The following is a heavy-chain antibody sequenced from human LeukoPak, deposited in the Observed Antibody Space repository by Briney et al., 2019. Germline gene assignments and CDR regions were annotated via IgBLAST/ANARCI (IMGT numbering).Heavy chain of an antibody. CDR3: ARDSDYDFWSGYPQGWFDP. CDR1: GFTFSSYS. V-gene: IGHV3-48*01. D-gene: IGHD3-3*01. CDR2: ISSCSSTI. J-gene: IGHJ5*02. Sequence: GGSLRLSCAASGFTFSSYSMNWVRQAPGKGLEWVSYISSCSSTIYYADSVKGRFTISRDNAKNSLYLQMNSLRAEDTAVYYCARDSDYDFWSGYPQGWFDPWGQGTLVTVSS.